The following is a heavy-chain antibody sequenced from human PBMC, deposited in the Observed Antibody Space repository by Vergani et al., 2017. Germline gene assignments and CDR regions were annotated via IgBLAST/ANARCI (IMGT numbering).Heavy chain of an antibody. D-gene: IGHD1-26*01. Sequence: QVQLQESGPGLVKPSETLSLTCTVSGGSISSYYWSWIRQPAGKGLEWIGRIYTSGSTNYNPSLKSRVTMSVDTSKNQFSLKLSSVTAADTAVYYCAREWELPGASCAFDIWGQGTMVTVSS. J-gene: IGHJ3*02. V-gene: IGHV4-4*07. CDR3: AREWELPGASCAFDI. CDR2: IYTSGST. CDR1: GGSISSYY.